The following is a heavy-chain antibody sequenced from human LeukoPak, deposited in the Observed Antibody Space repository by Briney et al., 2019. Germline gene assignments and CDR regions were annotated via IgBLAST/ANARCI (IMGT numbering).Heavy chain of an antibody. CDR1: GFTFSSFA. Sequence: PGGSLRLSCAASGFTFSSFAMSWVRQAPGKGLEWISVISGNGESTHYADSVKGRFTISRDNSRNTVYLQMNSLRAEDTAIYYCARDEYKADAYWGQGTPVTVSS. J-gene: IGHJ4*02. V-gene: IGHV3-23*01. CDR2: ISGNGEST. D-gene: IGHD2/OR15-2a*01. CDR3: ARDEYKADAY.